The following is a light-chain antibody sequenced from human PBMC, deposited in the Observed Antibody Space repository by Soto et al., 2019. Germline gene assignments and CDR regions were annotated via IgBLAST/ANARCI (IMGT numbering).Light chain of an antibody. CDR3: TSYAGSNNFGI. Sequence: QSALTQPPSASGSPGQSVTISCTGTSSDVGSYNYVSWCQQHPGKAHKLMIYEVTKRPSGVPDRFSGSKSGNTASLTVSGLQAEDEADYYCTSYAGSNNFGIFGTGTKLTVL. V-gene: IGLV2-8*01. CDR2: EVT. CDR1: SSDVGSYNY. J-gene: IGLJ1*01.